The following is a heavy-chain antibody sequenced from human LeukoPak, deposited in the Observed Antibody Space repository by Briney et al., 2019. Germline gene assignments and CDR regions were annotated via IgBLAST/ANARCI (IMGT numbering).Heavy chain of an antibody. CDR3: AKSVVYSSSWYGDY. D-gene: IGHD6-13*01. J-gene: IGHJ4*02. V-gene: IGHV4-59*01. CDR2: IYYSGST. CDR1: GGSISSYY. Sequence: PSETLSLTCSVSGGSISSYYWSWIRQPPGKGLEWIGYIYYSGSTNYNPSLKSRVTISVDTSKNQFSLKLRSVTAADTAVYYCAKSVVYSSSWYGDYWGQGTLVTVSS.